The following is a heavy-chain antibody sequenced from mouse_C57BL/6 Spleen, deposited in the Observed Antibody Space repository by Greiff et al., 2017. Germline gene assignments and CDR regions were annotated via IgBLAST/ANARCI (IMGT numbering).Heavy chain of an antibody. V-gene: IGHV1-52*01. Sequence: QVQLQQPGAELVRPGSSVKLSCKASGYTFTSYWMHWVKQRPIQGLEWIGNIDPSDSETHYNQKFKDKATLTVDKSSSTAYMQLSSLTSEDSAVYYCARLRRGGAMDYWGQGTSVTVSS. J-gene: IGHJ4*01. CDR2: IDPSDSET. CDR3: ARLRRGGAMDY. D-gene: IGHD2-12*01. CDR1: GYTFTSYW.